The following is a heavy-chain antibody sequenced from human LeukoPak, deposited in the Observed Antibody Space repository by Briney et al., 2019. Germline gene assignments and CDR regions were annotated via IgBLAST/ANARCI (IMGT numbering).Heavy chain of an antibody. CDR3: AGDGTGVLPGDAFDI. V-gene: IGHV3-21*05. Sequence: GGSLRLSCAAPGFTFSTHSMNWVRQAPGKGLEWVSYISHTGNDIYYGESVKGRFTISRDNAKNSLYLQMHTLRAEDTAVYYCAGDGTGVLPGDAFDIWSQGTMVTVSS. CDR1: GFTFSTHS. D-gene: IGHD1-1*01. J-gene: IGHJ3*02. CDR2: ISHTGNDI.